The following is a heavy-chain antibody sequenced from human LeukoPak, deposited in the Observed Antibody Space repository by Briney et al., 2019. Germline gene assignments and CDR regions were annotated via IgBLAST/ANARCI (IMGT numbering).Heavy chain of an antibody. Sequence: QAGGSLTLSCAPSGFSFSSTAMSWARHAPGKWLGWFSASGTGGDKYDPDSVQGRFTISRDNSTNTLHLQMPSLRADDTAVYSCAKKTPGTYPCDLWGRGTLDTVSP. V-gene: IGHV3-23*01. D-gene: IGHD6-13*01. J-gene: IGHJ4*02. CDR3: AKKTPGTYPCDL. CDR1: GFSFSSTA. CDR2: SGTGGDK.